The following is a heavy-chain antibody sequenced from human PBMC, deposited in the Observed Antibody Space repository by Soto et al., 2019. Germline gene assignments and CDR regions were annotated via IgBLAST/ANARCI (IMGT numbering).Heavy chain of an antibody. Sequence: QVQLVKSGAEVKKPGASVKVSCKASGYTFTSLDINWVRQATGQGLEWMGWMNPNSGNTGYAQKFQGRVTMTRNTSISTAYMELSSLRSEDTAVYYCARGGDDYGDYEVGWWGQGTLVTVSS. J-gene: IGHJ4*02. CDR1: GYTFTSLD. D-gene: IGHD4-17*01. CDR2: MNPNSGNT. CDR3: ARGGDDYGDYEVGW. V-gene: IGHV1-8*01.